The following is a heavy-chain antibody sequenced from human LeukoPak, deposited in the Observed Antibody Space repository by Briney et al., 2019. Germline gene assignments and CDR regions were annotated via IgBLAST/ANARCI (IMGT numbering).Heavy chain of an antibody. CDR1: GYPFDNFG. D-gene: IGHD4-17*01. CDR2: ISAYNGNT. Sequence: GAAVKVSCKASGYPFDNFGLTWVRQAPGQGLEWMGWISAYNGNTHYAQKFRGRLTLTTGTSTSTAYLELRSLKSDDTAVYYCARDRVGGDLTGVSLYWGQGTLVTVSS. CDR3: ARDRVGGDLTGVSLY. V-gene: IGHV1-18*01. J-gene: IGHJ4*01.